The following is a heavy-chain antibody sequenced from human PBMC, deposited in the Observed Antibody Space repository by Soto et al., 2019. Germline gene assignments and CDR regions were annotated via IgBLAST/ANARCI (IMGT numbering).Heavy chain of an antibody. CDR3: NRGLEYDFWSGYL. V-gene: IGHV1-69*06. Sequence: QERLVQSGAEVRKPGSSVKVSCKVTGGTSTRYAINWARQAPGQGLEWMGGIVPMFGTSKYAQKFQGRVTITADTSTNIAYMELRSLKSEDTAVYYCNRGLEYDFWSGYLWGQGTLVSVSS. CDR2: IVPMFGTS. J-gene: IGHJ4*02. CDR1: GGTSTRYA. D-gene: IGHD3-3*01.